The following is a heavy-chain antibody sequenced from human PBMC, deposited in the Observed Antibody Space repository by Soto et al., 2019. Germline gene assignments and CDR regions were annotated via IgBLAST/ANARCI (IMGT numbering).Heavy chain of an antibody. D-gene: IGHD5-18*01. J-gene: IGHJ6*02. CDR2: IYYSGST. CDR1: AGSISSYY. Sequence: SGTLSRTRTFSAGSISSYYWSWIAQPAGKGLEWIGYIYYSGSTNYNPSLKSRVTISVDTSKNQFSLKLSSVTAADTAVYYCARDQRGYSYGYYYYYGMDVWGQGTTVTVSS. V-gene: IGHV4-59*01. CDR3: ARDQRGYSYGYYYYYGMDV.